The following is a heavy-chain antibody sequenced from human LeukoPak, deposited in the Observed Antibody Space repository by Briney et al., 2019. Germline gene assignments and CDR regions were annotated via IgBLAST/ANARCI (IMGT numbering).Heavy chain of an antibody. D-gene: IGHD5-12*01. J-gene: IGHJ4*02. CDR1: GGSISSYY. CDR3: ARHGPRYSGYDRLDY. CDR2: IYYSGST. V-gene: IGHV4-59*08. Sequence: PSETLSLTCTVSGGSISSYYWSWIRQPPGKGLKWIGYIYYSGSTNYNPSLKSRVTISVDTSKNHFSLKLSSVTAADTAVYYCARHGPRYSGYDRLDYWGQGTLVTVSS.